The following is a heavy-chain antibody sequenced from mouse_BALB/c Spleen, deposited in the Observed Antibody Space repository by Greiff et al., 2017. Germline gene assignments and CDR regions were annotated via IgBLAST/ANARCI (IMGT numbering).Heavy chain of an antibody. Sequence: EVKLVESGGGLVKPGGSLKLSCAASGFTFSSYAMSWVRQTPEKRLEWVASISSGGSTYYPDSVKGRFTISRDNARNILYLQMSSLRSEDTAMYYCANYYGNYWYFDVWGAGTTVTVSS. CDR1: GFTFSSYA. CDR2: ISSGGST. V-gene: IGHV5-6-5*01. D-gene: IGHD2-1*01. CDR3: ANYYGNYWYFDV. J-gene: IGHJ1*01.